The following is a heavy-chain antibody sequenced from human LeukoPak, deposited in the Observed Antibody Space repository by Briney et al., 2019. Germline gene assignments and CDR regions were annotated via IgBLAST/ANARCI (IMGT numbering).Heavy chain of an antibody. CDR3: ATAESEWELAFDY. V-gene: IGHV1-24*01. Sequence: GASVKVSCKVSGYTLTELSMHWVRQAPGKGLEWMGGFDPEDGETIYAQKFQGRVTMTEDTSTDTAYMELSSLGSEDTAVYYCATAESEWELAFDYWGQGTLVTVSS. J-gene: IGHJ4*02. D-gene: IGHD1-26*01. CDR2: FDPEDGET. CDR1: GYTLTELS.